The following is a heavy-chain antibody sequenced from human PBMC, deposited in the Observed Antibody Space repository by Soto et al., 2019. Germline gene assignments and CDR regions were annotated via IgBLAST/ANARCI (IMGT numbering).Heavy chain of an antibody. CDR1: GFTFSSYG. CDR2: ISHDGSNK. D-gene: IGHD5-18*01. V-gene: IGHV3-30*18. CDR3: AKERNGQLWLEDYGMDV. J-gene: IGHJ6*02. Sequence: QVQLVESGGGVVQPGRSLRLSCAASGFTFSSYGVQWVHQAPGKGLEWVALISHDGSNKYYGDSVKGRFTISRDNFKNTVYLQMNSLRAEDTAVYYCAKERNGQLWLEDYGMDVWGQGTTVTVSS.